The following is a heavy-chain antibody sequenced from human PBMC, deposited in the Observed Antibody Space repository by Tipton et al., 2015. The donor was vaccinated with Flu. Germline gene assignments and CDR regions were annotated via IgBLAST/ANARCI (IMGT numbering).Heavy chain of an antibody. CDR1: GGSFSEYF. CDR2: IFYSGST. CDR3: ARTSGSAGGYFDR. Sequence: TLSLTCDVYGGSFSEYFWNWVRQPPGKRLEWIGYIFYSGSTNYNPSLKSRVTMSVDTSKNQVSLKLSSVTAVDAAVYFCARTSGSAGGYFDRWGQGTLVTASS. D-gene: IGHD3-10*01. V-gene: IGHV4-34*11. J-gene: IGHJ4*02.